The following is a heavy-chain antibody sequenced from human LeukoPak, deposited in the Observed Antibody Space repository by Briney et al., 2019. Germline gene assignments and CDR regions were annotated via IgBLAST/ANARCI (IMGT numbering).Heavy chain of an antibody. V-gene: IGHV3-23*01. CDR1: GFTFSSYA. CDR3: AKERVPYYYGSGTNYFDY. J-gene: IGHJ4*02. Sequence: GGSLRLSCAASGFTFSSYAMSWVRQAPGKGLEWVSGISGTGGTTDYADSVKGRFTISRDNSKNTLYLQMNSLRAEDTAVYYCAKERVPYYYGSGTNYFDYWGQGTLVTVSS. D-gene: IGHD3-10*01. CDR2: ISGTGGTT.